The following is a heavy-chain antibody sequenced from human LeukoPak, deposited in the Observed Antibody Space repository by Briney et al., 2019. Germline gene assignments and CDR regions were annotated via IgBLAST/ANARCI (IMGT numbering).Heavy chain of an antibody. D-gene: IGHD2-2*01. CDR2: IYPGDSDS. J-gene: IGHJ5*02. Sequence: GESLKISCKGSGYSFTNYWIGWVRQMPGKGLEWLGIIYPGDSDSRYSPSFQGQVSISADSPISTAYLQWSSLRASDTAMYYCARGVIPAARSNWFDPWGQGTLVTVSS. CDR1: GYSFTNYW. V-gene: IGHV5-51*04. CDR3: ARGVIPAARSNWFDP.